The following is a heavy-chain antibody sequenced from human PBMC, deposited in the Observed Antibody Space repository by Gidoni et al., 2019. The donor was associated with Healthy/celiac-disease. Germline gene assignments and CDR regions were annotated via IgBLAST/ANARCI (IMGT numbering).Heavy chain of an antibody. CDR1: GGSISSSRYY. Sequence: QLQLQESDPGLVKSSETLSLTCTVPGGSISSSRYYWGWLRQPPGKGLEWIGSFYYSGSTYYNPSLKSRVTISVDTSKKQFSLKLISVTAADTAVYDCVRIVRELSSDAVDYWGQGTLVTVSS. CDR2: FYYSGST. CDR3: VRIVRELSSDAVDY. V-gene: IGHV4-39*01. D-gene: IGHD3-16*02. J-gene: IGHJ4*02.